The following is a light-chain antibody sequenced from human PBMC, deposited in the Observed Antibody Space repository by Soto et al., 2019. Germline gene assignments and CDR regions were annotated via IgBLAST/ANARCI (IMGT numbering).Light chain of an antibody. J-gene: IGKJ1*01. V-gene: IGKV4-1*01. CDR1: QSILYSSNNKKY. CDR2: WAS. Sequence: DIVMTQSPDSLAVSLGERATINCKSSQSILYSSNNKKYLAWYQQKPGQPPKLLIYWASTRESGVPDRFSGSGSGTDFTLTISSLQAEDVAVYYCQNYYSTNRPFGQGTKVDI. CDR3: QNYYSTNRP.